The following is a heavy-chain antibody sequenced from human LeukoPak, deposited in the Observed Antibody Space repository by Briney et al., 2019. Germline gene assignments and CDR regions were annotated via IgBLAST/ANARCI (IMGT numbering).Heavy chain of an antibody. Sequence: PSETLSLTCTVSGGSISSGDYYWSWIRQPPGKGLEWIGYIYYSGSTNYNPSLKSRVTISVDTSKNQFSLKLSSVTAADTAVYYCARLYSSSKVDYWGQGTLVTVSS. D-gene: IGHD6-6*01. CDR2: IYYSGST. V-gene: IGHV4-61*08. CDR3: ARLYSSSKVDY. J-gene: IGHJ4*02. CDR1: GGSISSGDYY.